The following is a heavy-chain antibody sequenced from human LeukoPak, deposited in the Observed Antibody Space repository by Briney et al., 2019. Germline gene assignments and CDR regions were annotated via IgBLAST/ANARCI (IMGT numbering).Heavy chain of an antibody. CDR1: GFTFSSYW. CDR3: AREVRIAAAGTGWFDP. V-gene: IGHV3-7*01. D-gene: IGHD6-13*01. CDR2: IKQDGSEK. J-gene: IGHJ5*02. Sequence: GGSLRLSCAASGFTFSSYWMSWVRQAPGKGLEWVANIKQDGSEKYYVDSVKGRFTISRDNAKSSLYLQMNSLRAEDTAVYYCAREVRIAAAGTGWFDPWGQGTLVTVSS.